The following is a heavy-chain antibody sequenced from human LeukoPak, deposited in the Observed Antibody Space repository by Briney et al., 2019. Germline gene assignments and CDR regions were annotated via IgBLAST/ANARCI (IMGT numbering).Heavy chain of an antibody. CDR2: VYRTGTT. Sequence: SETLSLTCSVSFPVTNGFHWAWIRQPPGKGLEFMGYVYRTGTTYYNPSLNSRVTISVDTSKYQFSLRLTSVTAADTAVYFCAKGIPFDFWGQGRLVTVSS. V-gene: IGHV4-38-2*02. D-gene: IGHD2-2*02. CDR3: AKGIPFDF. CDR1: FPVTNGFH. J-gene: IGHJ4*02.